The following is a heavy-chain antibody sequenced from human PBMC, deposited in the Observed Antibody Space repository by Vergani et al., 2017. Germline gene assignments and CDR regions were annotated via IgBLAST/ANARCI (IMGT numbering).Heavy chain of an antibody. CDR3: ARDGPMTIVGATVGLFWNDY. CDR2: ISSSSSYT. CDR1: GFTFSSYG. V-gene: IGHV3-21*05. Sequence: VQLVESGGGVVQPGRSLRLSCAASGFTFSSYGMHWVRQAPGKGLEWVSYISSSSSYTNYADSVKGRFTISRDNAKNSLYLQMNSLRAEDTAVYYCARDGPMTIVGATVGLFWNDYWGQGTLVTVSS. D-gene: IGHD1-26*01. J-gene: IGHJ4*02.